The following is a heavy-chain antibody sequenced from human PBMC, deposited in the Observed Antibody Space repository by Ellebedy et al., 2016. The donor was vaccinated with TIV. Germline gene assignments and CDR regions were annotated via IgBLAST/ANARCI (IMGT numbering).Heavy chain of an antibody. J-gene: IGHJ5*02. CDR3: ARLPNSIDATANWFDP. V-gene: IGHV5-51*01. Sequence: GESLKISCEASGYTFSTFWIGWVRQTPGQGLEWVAMIYPDASETRYNPSFQGQVTVSADKSVTTAYLQWNNLKASDTAIYYCARLPNSIDATANWFDPWGQGTLLTVSS. CDR1: GYTFSTFW. CDR2: IYPDASET. D-gene: IGHD1-1*01.